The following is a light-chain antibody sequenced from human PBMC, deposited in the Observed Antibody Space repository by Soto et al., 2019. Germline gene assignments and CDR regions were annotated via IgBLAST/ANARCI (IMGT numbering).Light chain of an antibody. J-gene: IGLJ3*02. CDR1: SSNIGNNY. Sequence: QSVLTQPPSVSAAPGQTVTISCSGSSSNIGNNYVSWYQQLPGTAPKLLLYENNKRPSGIPDRFSGSKSGTSATLGITGLQTGDEADYYCETWDSSLSAGVFGGGTKLTVL. V-gene: IGLV1-51*02. CDR3: ETWDSSLSAGV. CDR2: ENN.